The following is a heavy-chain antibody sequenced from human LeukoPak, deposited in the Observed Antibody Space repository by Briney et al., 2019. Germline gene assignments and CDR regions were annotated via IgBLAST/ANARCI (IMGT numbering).Heavy chain of an antibody. D-gene: IGHD3-3*01. Sequence: PSETLSLTCTVSGGSISDYYWNWIRQPPGKGLEWIGYIYYSGSTTYNPSLKSRVTMSVDTAKNQFSLIVRSVTAADTAVYYCARGDFCSKSNCYLRPMDVWGKGTTVSVSS. CDR2: IYYSGST. CDR3: ARGDFCSKSNCYLRPMDV. CDR1: GGSISDYY. V-gene: IGHV4-59*01. J-gene: IGHJ6*03.